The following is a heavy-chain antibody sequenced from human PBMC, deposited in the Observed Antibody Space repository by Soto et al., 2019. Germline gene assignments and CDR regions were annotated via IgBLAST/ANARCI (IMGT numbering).Heavy chain of an antibody. V-gene: IGHV5-51*01. CDR1: GYSFTSYW. Sequence: GESLKISCKGSGYSFTSYWIGWVRQMPGKGLEWMGIIYPGDSDTRYSPSFQGQVTISADKSISTAYLQWSSLKASDTAMYYCARLGNIAAAGKYYGMEVWGQGTTVTVSS. CDR3: ARLGNIAAAGKYYGMEV. D-gene: IGHD6-13*01. CDR2: IYPGDSDT. J-gene: IGHJ6*02.